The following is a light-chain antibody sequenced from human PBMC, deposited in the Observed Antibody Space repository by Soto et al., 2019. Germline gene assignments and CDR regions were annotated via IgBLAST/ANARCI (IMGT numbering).Light chain of an antibody. V-gene: IGKV1-12*01. J-gene: IGKJ1*01. CDR2: ATS. CDR1: QRISSW. Sequence: IQMTQSPSSVSASVGDRVILTCRASQRISSWLAWYHQRPGKAPKLLIYATSTLETGVPSRFSGRGSAKDFTLTISSLQPEDLGTYFCQQANSVPWTFGQGTKVEVK. CDR3: QQANSVPWT.